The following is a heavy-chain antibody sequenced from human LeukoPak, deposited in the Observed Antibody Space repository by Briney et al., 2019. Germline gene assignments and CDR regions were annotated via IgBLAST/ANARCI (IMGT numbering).Heavy chain of an antibody. CDR3: AKDRVGGWYGYDAFDI. D-gene: IGHD6-19*01. J-gene: IGHJ3*02. Sequence: SGGSLRLSCAASGFTFSNYWMSWVRQAPGKGLEWVANIKQDGSEKYYVDSVEGRFTISRDNAKNSLYLQMNSLRAEDTALYYCAKDRVGGWYGYDAFDIWGQGTMVTVSS. CDR1: GFTFSNYW. V-gene: IGHV3-7*03. CDR2: IKQDGSEK.